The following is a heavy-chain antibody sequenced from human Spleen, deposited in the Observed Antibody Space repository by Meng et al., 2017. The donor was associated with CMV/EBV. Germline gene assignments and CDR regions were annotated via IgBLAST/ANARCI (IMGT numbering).Heavy chain of an antibody. V-gene: IGHV5-51*01. CDR1: GYRVGSYW. Sequence: SGYRVGSYWIGWVRQMPGKGLEWMGLIYPGDSDTRYSPSFRGQVTISADKSINTAFLQWTSLKPSDTAMYYCARLVISGDFGDYSHYWGQGTLVTVSS. J-gene: IGHJ4*02. CDR2: IYPGDSDT. D-gene: IGHD4-17*01. CDR3: ARLVISGDFGDYSHY.